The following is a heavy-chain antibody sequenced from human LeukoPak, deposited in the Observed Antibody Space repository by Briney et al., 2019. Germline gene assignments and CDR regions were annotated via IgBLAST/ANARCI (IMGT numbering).Heavy chain of an antibody. CDR3: ARDSSRQGFDY. Sequence: GGSLRLSCAASGFTFSSYWMHWVRQAPGKGLVWVSRINSDGSSTSYADSVKGRFTISRDNAKNSLYLQMNSLRAEDTAVYYCARDSSRQGFDYWGQGTLVTVSS. J-gene: IGHJ4*02. V-gene: IGHV3-74*01. CDR1: GFTFSSYW. CDR2: INSDGSST.